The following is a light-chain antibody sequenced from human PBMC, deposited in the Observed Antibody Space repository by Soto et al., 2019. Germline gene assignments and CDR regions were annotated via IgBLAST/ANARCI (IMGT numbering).Light chain of an antibody. J-gene: IGLJ1*01. CDR1: SGDIGAFNF. CDR3: SSWTTRTTYV. Sequence: QSALTQPASVSGSPGQSITISCTGNSGDIGAFNFVSWYQQHPGKVPKLMIYEVSNRPSGVSNRFSGSKSGNTASLTISGLQAEDEADYYCSSWTTRTTYVFGTGTKLTVL. CDR2: EVS. V-gene: IGLV2-14*01.